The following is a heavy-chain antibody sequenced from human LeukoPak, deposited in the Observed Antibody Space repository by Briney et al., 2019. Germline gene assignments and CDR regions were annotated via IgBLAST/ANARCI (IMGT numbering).Heavy chain of an antibody. CDR1: GFTFSSYG. CDR3: AKGSSWYALRDAFDI. V-gene: IGHV3-33*06. Sequence: GRSLRLSCAASGFTFSSYGMHWVRQAPGKGLEWVAVIWYDGSNKYYADSVKGRFTISRDNSKNTLYLQMNSLRAEDTAVYYCAKGSSWYALRDAFDIWGQGTMVTVSS. D-gene: IGHD6-13*01. J-gene: IGHJ3*02. CDR2: IWYDGSNK.